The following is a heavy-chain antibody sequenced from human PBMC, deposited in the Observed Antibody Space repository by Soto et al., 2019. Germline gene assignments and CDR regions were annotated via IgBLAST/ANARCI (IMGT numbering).Heavy chain of an antibody. Sequence: QVQLQQWGAGLLKPSETLSLTCAVYGGSFSGYYRSWIRQPPGKGLEWIGEINHSGSTNYNPSLKSRVTISVDTSKNQFSLKLSSVTAADTAVYYCARGKGQQLFNYWGQGTLVTVSS. CDR2: INHSGST. CDR3: ARGKGQQLFNY. CDR1: GGSFSGYY. D-gene: IGHD6-13*01. J-gene: IGHJ4*02. V-gene: IGHV4-34*01.